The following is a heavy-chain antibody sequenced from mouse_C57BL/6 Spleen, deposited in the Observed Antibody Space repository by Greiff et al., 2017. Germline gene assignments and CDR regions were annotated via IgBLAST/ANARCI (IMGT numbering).Heavy chain of an antibody. J-gene: IGHJ4*01. Sequence: QVQLQQPGAELVRPGSSVKLSCKASGYTFTSYWMHWVKQRPIQGLEWIGNIDPSDSETHYNQKFKDKATLTVDKSSSTAYMQLRSLTSEDSAVYYCARRDLHYYAMDYWGQGTSVTVSS. D-gene: IGHD3-3*01. CDR3: ARRDLHYYAMDY. CDR1: GYTFTSYW. V-gene: IGHV1-52*01. CDR2: IDPSDSET.